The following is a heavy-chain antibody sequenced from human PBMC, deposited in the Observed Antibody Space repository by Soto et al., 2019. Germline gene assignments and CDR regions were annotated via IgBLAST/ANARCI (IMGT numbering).Heavy chain of an antibody. J-gene: IGHJ5*02. Sequence: SETLSLTCTVSGGSISSGGYYWSWIRQHPGKGLEWIGYIYYSGSTYYNPSLKSRVTISVDTSKNQFSLKLSSVTAADTAVYYCARVVPLRTTVTTNWFDPWGQGTLVTVSS. CDR3: ARVVPLRTTVTTNWFDP. D-gene: IGHD4-17*01. CDR2: IYYSGST. CDR1: GGSISSGGYY. V-gene: IGHV4-31*03.